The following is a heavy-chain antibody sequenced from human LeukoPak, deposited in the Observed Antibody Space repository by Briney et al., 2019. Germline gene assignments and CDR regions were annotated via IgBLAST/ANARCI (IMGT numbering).Heavy chain of an antibody. D-gene: IGHD3-3*02. J-gene: IGHJ5*02. CDR3: AKATSPVFSRNWFDP. CDR1: GFTFTSYA. CDR2: ISGSGTNT. V-gene: IGHV3-23*01. Sequence: GGSLRLSCAASGFTFTSYAMSWVRQAPGKGLEWVSGISGSGTNTDYADSVQGRFTISRDKSKNTLYLQMNSLRAEDTAVYYCAKATSPVFSRNWFDPWGQGTLVTVSS.